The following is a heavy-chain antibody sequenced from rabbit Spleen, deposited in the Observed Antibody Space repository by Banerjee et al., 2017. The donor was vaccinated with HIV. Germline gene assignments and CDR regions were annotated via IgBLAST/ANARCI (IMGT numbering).Heavy chain of an antibody. Sequence: QEQLEESGGGLVKPGASLTLTCTASGFSISSSYYICWVRQAPGKGLEWIGCIYTGSSGSTYYASWAKGRFTISKTSSTTVTLQMTSLTAADTATYFCARDIRSTYWMDRLNLWGQGTLVTVS. CDR2: IYTGSSGST. CDR1: GFSISSSYY. J-gene: IGHJ5*01. CDR3: ARDIRSTYWMDRLNL. V-gene: IGHV1S45*01. D-gene: IGHD8-1*01.